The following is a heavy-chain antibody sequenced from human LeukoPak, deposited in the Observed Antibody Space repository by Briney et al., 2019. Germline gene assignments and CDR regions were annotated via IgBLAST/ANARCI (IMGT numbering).Heavy chain of an antibody. CDR3: AKDAAGYYYDSSGYLNWFDP. CDR2: ISYDGSNK. CDR1: GFTFSSYG. Sequence: GGSLRLSCAASGFTFSSYGMHWVRQAPGKGLEWVAVISYDGSNKYYADSVKGRFTISRDNSKNTLYLQMNSLRAEDTAVYYCAKDAAGYYYDSSGYLNWFDPWGQGTLVTVSS. J-gene: IGHJ5*02. D-gene: IGHD3-22*01. V-gene: IGHV3-30*18.